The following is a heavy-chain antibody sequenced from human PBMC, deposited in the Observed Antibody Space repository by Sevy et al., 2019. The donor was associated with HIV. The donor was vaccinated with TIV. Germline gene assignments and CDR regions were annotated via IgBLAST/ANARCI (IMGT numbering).Heavy chain of an antibody. CDR3: ARDPPYCSSTSCWYDY. D-gene: IGHD2-2*01. CDR2: INPNSGGT. V-gene: IGHV1-2*06. CDR1: GYTFTGYY. Sequence: ASVKVSCKASGYTFTGYYMHWVRQAPGQGLEWMGRINPNSGGTNYAQTFQGRVTMTRDTSISTAYMELSRLRSDDTAVYYCARDPPYCSSTSCWYDYWGQGTLVTVSS. J-gene: IGHJ4*02.